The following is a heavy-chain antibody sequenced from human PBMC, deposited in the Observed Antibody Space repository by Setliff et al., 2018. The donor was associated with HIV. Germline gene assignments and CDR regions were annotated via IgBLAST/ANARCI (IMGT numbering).Heavy chain of an antibody. D-gene: IGHD3-16*01. CDR2: IWFDGTNT. CDR3: AKEGSYDYVWRYYYAMDV. V-gene: IGHV3-33*06. J-gene: IGHJ6*02. CDR1: GSTFRSYG. Sequence: PGGSLRLSCAASGSTFRSYGMHWVRQAPGKGREWVAVIWFDGTNTYYADSVKGRFIISRDNSKKTLYLQRNRLRAEDTAVYYCAKEGSYDYVWRYYYAMDVWGQGTTVTVSS.